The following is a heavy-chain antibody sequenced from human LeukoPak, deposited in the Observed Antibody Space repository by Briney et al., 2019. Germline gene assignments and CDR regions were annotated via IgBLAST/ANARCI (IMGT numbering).Heavy chain of an antibody. J-gene: IGHJ5*02. Sequence: ASVKVSCKASGYTFTSYGISWVRQAPGQGLEWMGWISAYNGNTNYAQKLQGRVTMTTDTSTSTANMELRSLRSDDPAVYYCARARPMTTVTTVTVWFDPWGQGTLVTVSS. CDR2: ISAYNGNT. CDR1: GYTFTSYG. D-gene: IGHD4-17*01. CDR3: ARARPMTTVTTVTVWFDP. V-gene: IGHV1-18*01.